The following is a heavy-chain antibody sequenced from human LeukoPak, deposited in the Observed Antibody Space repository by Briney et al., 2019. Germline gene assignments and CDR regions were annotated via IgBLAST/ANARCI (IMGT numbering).Heavy chain of an antibody. CDR3: TRDRAGTQSWVEFGL. CDR1: GFSVSSTY. J-gene: IGHJ5*02. Sequence: PGGSLRLICAASGFSVSSTYMIWVRQAPGKGLQWISLIYTSGSTFYSDSGIGRFNISRDNSKNTLFLQMNSLRAEDSAVYYCTRDRAGTQSWVEFGLWGQGTLVTVSS. D-gene: IGHD3-10*01. V-gene: IGHV3-66*03. CDR2: IYTSGST.